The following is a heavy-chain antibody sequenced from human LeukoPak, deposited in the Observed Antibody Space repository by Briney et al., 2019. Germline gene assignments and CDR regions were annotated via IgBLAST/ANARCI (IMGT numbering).Heavy chain of an antibody. CDR3: VRDLYSSTLSPYY. Sequence: GASVKVSCKASGYTFRSYYVHWVRQAPGQGLEWMGVINPSGVSTTYAQKFQGRVTMTRDTSTSTHYTDLSSLRSEDTAVYFCVRDLYSSTLSPYYWGQGSLVTVSS. J-gene: IGHJ4*02. CDR2: INPSGVST. D-gene: IGHD6-6*01. V-gene: IGHV1-46*01. CDR1: GYTFRSYY.